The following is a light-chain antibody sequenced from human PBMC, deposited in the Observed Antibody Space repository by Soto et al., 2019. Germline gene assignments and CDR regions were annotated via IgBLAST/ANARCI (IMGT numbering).Light chain of an antibody. CDR1: QSISYY. V-gene: IGKV1-5*01. CDR2: NAS. J-gene: IGKJ1*01. Sequence: DIQMTQSPSTLSASVGDRVTITCRASQSISYYLAWYQKKPGKAPKVLIWNASSLQRGAPSRFSGSGSGTKFTLTISSLVPDDFATYYCQQYNRFSTWTFGQGTKVDIK. CDR3: QQYNRFSTWT.